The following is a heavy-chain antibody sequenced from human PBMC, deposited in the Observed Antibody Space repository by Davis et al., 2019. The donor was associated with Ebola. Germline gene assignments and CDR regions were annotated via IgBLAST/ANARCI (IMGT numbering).Heavy chain of an antibody. V-gene: IGHV4-61*01. D-gene: IGHD3-10*01. Sequence: MPSETLSLTCTVSGGSVSSGSYYWSWIRQPPGKGLEWIGYIYYSGSTNYNPSLKSRVTISVDKSKNQFSLKLSSVTAADTAVYYCARVVRYYYGSGSYYNVYYFDYWGQGTLVTVSS. J-gene: IGHJ4*02. CDR1: GGSVSSGSYY. CDR3: ARVVRYYYGSGSYYNVYYFDY. CDR2: IYYSGST.